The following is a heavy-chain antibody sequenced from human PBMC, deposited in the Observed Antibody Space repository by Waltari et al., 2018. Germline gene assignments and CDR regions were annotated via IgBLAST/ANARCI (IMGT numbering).Heavy chain of an antibody. J-gene: IGHJ5*02. CDR1: GYTFTSYD. D-gene: IGHD6-19*01. CDR2: FDPEDGET. Sequence: QVQLVQSGAEVKKPGASVKVSCKASGYTFTSYDIHWVRQATGQGLEWMGGFDPEDGETIYAQKFQGRVTMTEDTSTDTAYMELSSLRSEDTAVYYCATVQWLVGNWFDPWGQGTLVTVSS. V-gene: IGHV1-24*01. CDR3: ATVQWLVGNWFDP.